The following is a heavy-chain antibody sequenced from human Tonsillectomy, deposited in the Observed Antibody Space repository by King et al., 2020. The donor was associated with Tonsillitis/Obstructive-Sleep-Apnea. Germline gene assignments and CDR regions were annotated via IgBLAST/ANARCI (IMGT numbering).Heavy chain of an antibody. Sequence: QLQESGPGLVKPSETLSLTCTVSGGSISSYYWSWIRQPPGKGLEWIGYIYYSGSTNYNPSLKSRVTISVDTSKNQFSLKLSSVTAADTAVYYCARSTPGTDAFDIWAQGTMVTVSS. CDR1: GGSISSYY. V-gene: IGHV4-59*01. CDR3: ARSTPGTDAFDI. CDR2: IYYSGST. J-gene: IGHJ3*02. D-gene: IGHD1-1*01.